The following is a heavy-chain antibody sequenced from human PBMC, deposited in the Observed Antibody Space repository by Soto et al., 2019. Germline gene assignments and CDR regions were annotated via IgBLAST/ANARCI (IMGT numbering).Heavy chain of an antibody. D-gene: IGHD2-15*01. CDR3: EVYCSGGSCYVGEFDM. CDR1: GFTFSSYG. CDR2: ISYDGSNK. J-gene: IGHJ3*02. Sequence: GGSLRLSCAASGFTFSSYGMHWVRQAPGKGLEWVAVISYDGSNKYYADSVKGRFTISRDNSKNTLYLQMNSLSAEATAVYYCEVYCSGGSCYVGEFDMWGEGKMVTVSS. V-gene: IGHV3-30*03.